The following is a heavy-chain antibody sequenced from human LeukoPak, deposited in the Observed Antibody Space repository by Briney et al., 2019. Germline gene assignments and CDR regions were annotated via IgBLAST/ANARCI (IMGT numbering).Heavy chain of an antibody. J-gene: IGHJ6*03. Sequence: GGSLRLSCAASGFTFDEYAMHWVRQAAGKGLEGVSLISWDGGSSYYADSVKGRFTISRHNSKHSLYLQMNSLRAEDTALYYCAKGGGLRFYMDVWGKGTTVTVSS. D-gene: IGHD3-3*01. V-gene: IGHV3-43D*03. CDR1: GFTFDEYA. CDR3: AKGGGLRFYMDV. CDR2: ISWDGGSS.